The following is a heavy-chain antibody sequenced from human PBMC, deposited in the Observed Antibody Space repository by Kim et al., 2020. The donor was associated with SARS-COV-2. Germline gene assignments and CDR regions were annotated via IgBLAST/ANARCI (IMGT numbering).Heavy chain of an antibody. Sequence: SETLSLTCAVYGGSFSGYYWSWIRQPPGKGLEWIGEINHSGSTNYNPSLKSRVTISVDTSKNQFSLKLSSVTAADTAVYYCARGLYDYVWGSYRYTGHWFDPWGQGTLVTVSS. V-gene: IGHV4-34*01. D-gene: IGHD3-16*02. CDR2: INHSGST. J-gene: IGHJ5*02. CDR1: GGSFSGYY. CDR3: ARGLYDYVWGSYRYTGHWFDP.